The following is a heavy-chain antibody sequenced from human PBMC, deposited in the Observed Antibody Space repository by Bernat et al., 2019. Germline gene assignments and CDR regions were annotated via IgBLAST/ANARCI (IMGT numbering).Heavy chain of an antibody. D-gene: IGHD3-3*01. Sequence: EVQLVESGGGLVQPGGSLRLSCAASGFTFSSYWMHWVRQAPGKGLVWVSRINSDGSSTSYADSVKGRFTSSRDNAKNTLYLQMNSLRAEDTAVYYCARRSYYDFWSGYYEPGTLDYWGQGTLVTVSS. CDR2: INSDGSST. CDR3: ARRSYYDFWSGYYEPGTLDY. CDR1: GFTFSSYW. V-gene: IGHV3-74*01. J-gene: IGHJ4*02.